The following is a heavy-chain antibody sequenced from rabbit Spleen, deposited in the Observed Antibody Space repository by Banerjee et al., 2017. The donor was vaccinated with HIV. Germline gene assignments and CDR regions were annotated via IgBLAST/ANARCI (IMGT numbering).Heavy chain of an antibody. Sequence: QLVESGGGLVKPGASLTLTCTASGFSFSSSHWIWWVRRAPGKGLEWIGTIATDTIGSTYYASWAKGRFTVSKTSSTTVTLQMTSLTAADTATYFCARDLVAVIGWNFNLWGQGTLVTVS. V-gene: IGHV1S45*01. D-gene: IGHD1-1*01. CDR3: ARDLVAVIGWNFNL. J-gene: IGHJ4*01. CDR1: GFSFSSSHW. CDR2: IATDTIGST.